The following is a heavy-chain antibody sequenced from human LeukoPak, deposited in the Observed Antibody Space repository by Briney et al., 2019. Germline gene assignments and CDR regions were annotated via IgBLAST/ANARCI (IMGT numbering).Heavy chain of an antibody. CDR1: GFTFSNYL. Sequence: GGSLRPSCAVSGFTFSNYLMHWVRQAQGGGLLWVSRLNIDETTAYADSVSGRFTISRDNAKNTLYLQMNSLRAEDTAVYFCGRGGDGIDVWGQGATVIVSS. CDR2: LNIDETTA. V-gene: IGHV3-74*01. CDR3: GRGGDGIDV. J-gene: IGHJ3*01.